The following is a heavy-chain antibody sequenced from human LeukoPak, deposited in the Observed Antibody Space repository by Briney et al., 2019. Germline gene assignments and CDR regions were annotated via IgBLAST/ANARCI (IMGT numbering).Heavy chain of an antibody. CDR3: ARPKEGYCSSTSCYVFDY. CDR1: GNTFSSYA. D-gene: IGHD2-2*01. CDR2: IIPMLGIA. J-gene: IGHJ4*02. Sequence: GSSVKVSCKASGNTFSSYAISWVRQAPGQGLEWMGRIIPMLGIANYAQKFQGRVTITADESTSTAYMELSSLRSEDTAVYYCARPKEGYCSSTSCYVFDYWGQGTLVTVSS. V-gene: IGHV1-69*04.